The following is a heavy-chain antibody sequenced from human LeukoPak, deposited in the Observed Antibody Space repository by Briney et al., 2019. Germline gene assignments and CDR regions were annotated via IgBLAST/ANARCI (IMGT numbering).Heavy chain of an antibody. CDR2: IIPIFGTA. D-gene: IGHD3-9*01. CDR3: ARDQERYFDWLLFVGAFDI. V-gene: IGHV1-69*05. J-gene: IGHJ3*02. Sequence: SVKVSCKASGGTFSSYAISWVRQAPGQGLEWMGGIIPIFGTANYAQKLQGRVTMTTDTSTSTAYMELRSLRSDDTAVYYCARDQERYFDWLLFVGAFDIWGQGTMVTVSS. CDR1: GGTFSSYA.